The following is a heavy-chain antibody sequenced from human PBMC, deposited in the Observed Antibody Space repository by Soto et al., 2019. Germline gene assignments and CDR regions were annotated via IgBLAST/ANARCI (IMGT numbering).Heavy chain of an antibody. CDR1: GGSISSSSYY. J-gene: IGHJ4*02. CDR3: ARLHRYCSGRSCYPGGDY. V-gene: IGHV4-39*01. D-gene: IGHD2-15*01. Sequence: QLQLQESGPGLVKPSETLSLTCTVSGGSISSSSYYWGWIRKTPGKGLEWIGSIYYSGSTYYNPSLKSRVTISVDTSKNQFSLKLSSVTAADTAVYYCARLHRYCSGRSCYPGGDYWGQGTLVTVSS. CDR2: IYYSGST.